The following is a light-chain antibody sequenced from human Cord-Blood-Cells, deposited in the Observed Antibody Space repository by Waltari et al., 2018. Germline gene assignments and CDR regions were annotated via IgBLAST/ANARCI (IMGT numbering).Light chain of an antibody. CDR3: QQSYSTPPWT. CDR1: QSISNY. J-gene: IGKJ1*01. V-gene: IGKV1-39*01. CDR2: AAS. Sequence: DIQMTQSPSSLSASVGDRITITCRASQSISNYLNWYQQKPWKAPKLLIYAASSLQSGVPSRFSGSGSGTDFTLSIRSLQPEDFATYYCQQSYSTPPWTFGQGTKVEIK.